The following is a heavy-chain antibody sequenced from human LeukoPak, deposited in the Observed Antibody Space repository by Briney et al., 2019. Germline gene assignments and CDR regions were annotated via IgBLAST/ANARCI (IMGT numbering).Heavy chain of an antibody. CDR3: ARGSGSLVPFDY. CDR1: GGTFSNYT. Sequence: GASVKVSCKASGGTFSNYTFSWVRQAPGQGLEWMGWISAYNGNTNYAQKLQGRVTMTTDTSTSTAYMELRSLRSDDTAVYYCARGSGSLVPFDYWGQGTLVTVSS. CDR2: ISAYNGNT. J-gene: IGHJ4*02. V-gene: IGHV1-18*01. D-gene: IGHD3-10*01.